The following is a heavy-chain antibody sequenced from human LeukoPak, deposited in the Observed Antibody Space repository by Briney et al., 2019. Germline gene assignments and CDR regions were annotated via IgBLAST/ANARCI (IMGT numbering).Heavy chain of an antibody. CDR3: AKGLNGYGSGSYFHLDAFDI. Sequence: PGGSLRLSCAASGFIFSTYAMSGVRQAPGKGLEWGSIVTTDAGSTYYADSVEGRFTVSRDNSKNTVFLQMNSLRAEDTAVYYCAKGLNGYGSGSYFHLDAFDIWGQGTMVTVSS. J-gene: IGHJ3*02. CDR1: GFIFSTYA. D-gene: IGHD3-10*01. CDR2: VTTDAGST. V-gene: IGHV3-23*01.